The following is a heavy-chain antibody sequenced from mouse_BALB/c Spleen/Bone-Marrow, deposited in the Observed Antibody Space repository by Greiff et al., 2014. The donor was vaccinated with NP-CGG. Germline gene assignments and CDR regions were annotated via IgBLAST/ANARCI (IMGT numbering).Heavy chain of an antibody. J-gene: IGHJ2*01. CDR2: ITYSANT. D-gene: IGHD4-1*01. CDR3: ATGYYFDY. V-gene: IGHV3-8*02. Sequence: EVQVVESGPSLVKPSQTLSLTCSVTGDSITRGYWNWIRKFPGNKLEYMGYITYSANTYYNPSLKSRLSIIRDTSKNQYYLQLNSVTSEDTATYYCATGYYFDYWGQGTTLTVSS. CDR1: GDSITRGY.